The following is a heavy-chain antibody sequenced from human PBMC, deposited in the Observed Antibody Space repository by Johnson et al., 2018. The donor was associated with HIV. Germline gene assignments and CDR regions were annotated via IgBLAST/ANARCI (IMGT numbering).Heavy chain of an antibody. Sequence: QVQLVESGGGVVQPGRSLRLSCAASGFTFSTYAMHWVRQAPGKGLEWVAVISYDGSNKYYADSVKGRFTISRDNSKNTLYLQTNSLRREEQAVYYCARDREYGLAWGWALDIWGQGTMVTVSS. V-gene: IGHV3-30-3*01. J-gene: IGHJ3*02. CDR3: ARDREYGLAWGWALDI. CDR1: GFTFSTYA. CDR2: ISYDGSNK. D-gene: IGHD6-19*01.